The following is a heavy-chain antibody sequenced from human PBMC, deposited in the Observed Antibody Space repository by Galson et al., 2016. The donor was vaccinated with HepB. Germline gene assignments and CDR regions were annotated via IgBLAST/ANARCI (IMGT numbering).Heavy chain of an antibody. J-gene: IGHJ2*01. CDR1: GGSVSSGFYY. CDR3: ARGGLINSYWYFDL. D-gene: IGHD3/OR15-3a*01. V-gene: IGHV4-61*01. Sequence: SETLSLTCSVSGGSVSSGFYYWSWIRQPPGQGLEWIEYIFYTGSTTCNSSLQSRVTMSVDTSKNQFSLTLTSVTAADTALYYCARGGLINSYWYFDLWGRGTLVTVSS. CDR2: IFYTGST.